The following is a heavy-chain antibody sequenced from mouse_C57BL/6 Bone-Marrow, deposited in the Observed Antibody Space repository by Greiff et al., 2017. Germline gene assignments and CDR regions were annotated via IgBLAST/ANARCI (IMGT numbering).Heavy chain of an antibody. Sequence: QVQLKESGAELVRPGASVTLSCKASGYTFTDYEMHWVKQTPVHGLEWIGAIDPETGGTAYNQKFKGKAILTADKSSSTAYMELRSLTSEDSAVYYCTRLYGKLSPYWGQGTLVTVSA. J-gene: IGHJ3*01. CDR1: GYTFTDYE. CDR2: IDPETGGT. V-gene: IGHV1-15*01. D-gene: IGHD2-1*01. CDR3: TRLYGKLSPY.